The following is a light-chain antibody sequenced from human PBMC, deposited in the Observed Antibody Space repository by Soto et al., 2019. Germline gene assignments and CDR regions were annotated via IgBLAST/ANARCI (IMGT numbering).Light chain of an antibody. CDR3: FSYTSSGTYV. V-gene: IGLV2-14*01. CDR2: EVS. CDR1: SSDVGNYKY. Sequence: QSVLTQPASVSGSPGQSITISCTGTSSDVGNYKYVSWYQQHPGKAPKLMIYEVSNRPSGVSNRFSGSKSGNTASLTTSGLHAEDETDYYCFSYTSSGTYVFGTGTKVTVL. J-gene: IGLJ1*01.